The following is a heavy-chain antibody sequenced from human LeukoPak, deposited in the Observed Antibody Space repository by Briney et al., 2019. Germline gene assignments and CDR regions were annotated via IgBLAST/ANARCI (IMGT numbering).Heavy chain of an antibody. J-gene: IGHJ3*02. Sequence: QSGGSLRLSCAASGFTFISYAMRWVRQGQGTGLEWVSGISSRGGTTDYADFVKGRFTMSIDNSKNTLYLQMHSLRAEDTAVYYCAYDLKGLYDYDRGSYAVDIWGQGTTVTVSS. CDR1: GFTFISYA. CDR3: AYDLKGLYDYDRGSYAVDI. CDR2: ISSRGGTT. D-gene: IGHD3-16*01. V-gene: IGHV3-23*01.